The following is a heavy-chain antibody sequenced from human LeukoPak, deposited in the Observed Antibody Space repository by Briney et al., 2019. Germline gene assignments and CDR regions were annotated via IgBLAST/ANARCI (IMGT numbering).Heavy chain of an antibody. CDR3: ARGNWNAQDFDY. Sequence: VASVKVSCKASGYTFTGYYMHWVRQAPGQGLEWMGWINPNSGGTNYARKLQGRVTMTRDTSISTAYMELSRLRSDDTAVYYCARGNWNAQDFDYWGQGTLVTVSS. D-gene: IGHD1-20*01. CDR1: GYTFTGYY. V-gene: IGHV1-2*02. CDR2: INPNSGGT. J-gene: IGHJ4*02.